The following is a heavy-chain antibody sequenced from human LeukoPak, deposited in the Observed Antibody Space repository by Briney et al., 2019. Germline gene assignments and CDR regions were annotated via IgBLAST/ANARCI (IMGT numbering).Heavy chain of an antibody. D-gene: IGHD2-2*01. Sequence: PLASVKVSCKASGYTFTDYYLHWVRQAPGQGFEWMGWINPNSGDTNYARKFQGRVTMTRDTSISTAHMEMSRLRSDDTAVYYCARANFLYCSSTTCLFDYWGQGTLVTVSS. CDR1: GYTFTDYY. CDR2: INPNSGDT. CDR3: ARANFLYCSSTTCLFDY. J-gene: IGHJ4*02. V-gene: IGHV1-2*02.